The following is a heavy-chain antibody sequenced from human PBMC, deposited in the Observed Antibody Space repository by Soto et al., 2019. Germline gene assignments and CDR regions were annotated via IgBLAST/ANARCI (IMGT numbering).Heavy chain of an antibody. J-gene: IGHJ6*02. CDR1: GYTFTSYY. CDR2: INPDSGVT. Sequence: QVQLVQSGAEVKKPGASVKVSCKASGYTFTSYYMHWVRQAPGQGLEWMGCINPDSGVTYYPHKFQDRVTMTRDTSISTAYMELSRLTSDDTALDYWAIDRGVRDVWGQGTTVIGSS. V-gene: IGHV1-2*02. CDR3: AIDRGVRDV. D-gene: IGHD3-16*01.